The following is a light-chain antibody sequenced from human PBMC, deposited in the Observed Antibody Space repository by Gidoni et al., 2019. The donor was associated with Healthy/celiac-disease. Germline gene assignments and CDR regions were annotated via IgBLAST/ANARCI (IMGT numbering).Light chain of an antibody. CDR2: DVS. CDR1: SSDVGGYNY. Sequence: QSALTPPASVSGSPGQSITISCTGTSSDVGGYNYVSWYQQHPGKAPKLMIYDVSTRPSGVSNRFSGSKSGNTASLTISGLQAEDEADYYCSSYTSSSTLVFGGGTKLTVL. J-gene: IGLJ2*01. CDR3: SSYTSSSTLV. V-gene: IGLV2-14*01.